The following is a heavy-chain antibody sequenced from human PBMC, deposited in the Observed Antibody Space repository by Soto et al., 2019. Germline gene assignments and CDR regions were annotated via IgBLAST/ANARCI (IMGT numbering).Heavy chain of an antibody. CDR2: ISSSSSYI. V-gene: IGHV3-21*01. CDR1: GFTFSSYS. CDR3: ARDLGTSVDYYYYMDV. J-gene: IGHJ6*03. Sequence: EVQLVESGGGLVKPGGSLRLSCAASGFTFSSYSMNWVRQAPGKGLEWVSSISSSSSYIYYADSVKGRFTISRDNAKNSLYLQMNSLRAEDTAVYYGARDLGTSVDYYYYMDVWGKGTTVTVSS. D-gene: IGHD1-1*01.